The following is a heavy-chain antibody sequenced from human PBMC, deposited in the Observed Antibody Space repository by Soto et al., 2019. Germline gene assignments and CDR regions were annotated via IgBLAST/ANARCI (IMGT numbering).Heavy chain of an antibody. CDR1: GFTFSSYS. CDR2: ISSSSSYI. CDR3: AVYYYGSGTTDWFDP. J-gene: IGHJ5*02. Sequence: GGSLRLSCAASGFTFSSYSMNWVRQAPGKGLEWVSSISSSSSYIYYADPVKGRFTISRDNAKNSLYLQMSSLRAEDTAVYYCAVYYYGSGTTDWFDPWGQGTLVTVSS. D-gene: IGHD3-10*01. V-gene: IGHV3-21*01.